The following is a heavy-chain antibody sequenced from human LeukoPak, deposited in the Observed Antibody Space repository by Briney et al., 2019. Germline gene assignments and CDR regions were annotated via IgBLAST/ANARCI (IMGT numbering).Heavy chain of an antibody. D-gene: IGHD5-18*01. J-gene: IGHJ6*03. CDR1: GGTFSSYA. CDR2: IIPIFGTA. Sequence: SVKVSCKASGGTFSSYAISWVRQAPGQGLEWMGGIIPIFGTANYAQKFQGRVTITTDESTSTAYMELSSLRSEDTAVYYCARGGGYSYGYYYYYMDVWGKGTTVTVSS. CDR3: ARGGGYSYGYYYYYMDV. V-gene: IGHV1-69*05.